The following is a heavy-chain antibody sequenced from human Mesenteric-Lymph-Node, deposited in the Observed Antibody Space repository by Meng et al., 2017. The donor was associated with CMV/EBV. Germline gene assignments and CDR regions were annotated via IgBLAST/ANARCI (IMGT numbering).Heavy chain of an antibody. CDR3: ARGGYQRWFDP. D-gene: IGHD6-13*01. CDR1: GFTFSSYA. J-gene: IGHJ5*02. CDR2: ISYDGSNK. Sequence: LSCAASGFTFSSYAMHWVRQAPGKGLEWVAVISYDGSNKYYADSVKGRFTISRDNSKNTLYLQMNSLRAEDTAVYYCARGGYQRWFDPWGQGTLVTVSS. V-gene: IGHV3-30*04.